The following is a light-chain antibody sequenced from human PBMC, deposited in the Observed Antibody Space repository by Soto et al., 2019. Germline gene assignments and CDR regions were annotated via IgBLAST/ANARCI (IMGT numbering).Light chain of an antibody. CDR1: SSNIGAGYD. V-gene: IGLV1-40*01. CDR3: QSYDSSLSAVV. CDR2: VNS. J-gene: IGLJ2*01. Sequence: QSVLTQPPSVSGAPGQRVTISCTGSSSNIGAGYDVHWYQQLPGTAPKLLIYVNSNPPSGVPGRFSGSKSGTSASLAITGLQAEDEADYYCQSYDSSLSAVVFGGGTKVTVL.